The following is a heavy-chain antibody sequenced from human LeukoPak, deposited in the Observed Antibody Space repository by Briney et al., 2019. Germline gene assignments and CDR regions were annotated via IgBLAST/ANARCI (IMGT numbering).Heavy chain of an antibody. CDR1: EFTFSSYW. J-gene: IGHJ4*02. V-gene: IGHV3-7*01. D-gene: IGHD5-12*01. CDR3: ARDGGGYSGYDPDYFDY. Sequence: GGSLRLSCAASEFTFSSYWMSWVRQAPGQGLEWVANIKQDGSEKYYVDSVKGRFTISRDNAKNSLYLQMNSLRAEDTAVYYCARDGGGYSGYDPDYFDYWGQGTLVTVSS. CDR2: IKQDGSEK.